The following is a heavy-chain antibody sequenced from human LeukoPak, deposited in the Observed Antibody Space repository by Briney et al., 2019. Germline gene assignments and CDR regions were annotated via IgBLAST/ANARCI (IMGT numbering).Heavy chain of an antibody. CDR2: IWYDGSNK. CDR3: ARARDGDYLDY. D-gene: IGHD4-17*01. J-gene: IGHJ4*02. V-gene: IGHV3-33*01. Sequence: PGRSLRLSCAASGFTFSNYGMHWVRQAPGKGLEWVAVIWYDGSNKYYADSVKGRFTISRDNSKNTLYLQMNSLRAEDTAVYYCARARDGDYLDYWGQGTLVTVSS. CDR1: GFTFSNYG.